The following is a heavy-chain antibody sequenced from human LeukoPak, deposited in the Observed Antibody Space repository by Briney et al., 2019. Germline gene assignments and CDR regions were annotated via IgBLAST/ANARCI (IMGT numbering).Heavy chain of an antibody. Sequence: SETLSLTCTVSGYSISSGYYWGWIRQPPGKGLEWIGSIYHSGSTYYNPSLKSRVTISVDTSKNQFSQKLSSVTAADTAVYYCARSPDYFFYYYMDVWGKGTTVTISS. V-gene: IGHV4-38-2*02. CDR3: ARSPDYFFYYYMDV. CDR1: GYSISSGYY. J-gene: IGHJ6*03. CDR2: IYHSGST.